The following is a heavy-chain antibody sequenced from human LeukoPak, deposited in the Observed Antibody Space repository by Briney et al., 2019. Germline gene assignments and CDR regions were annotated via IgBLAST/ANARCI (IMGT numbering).Heavy chain of an antibody. CDR1: GLTFSDHW. CDR3: ARFRGLSSSWSGVDF. J-gene: IGHJ4*02. CDR2: IYSDGSYT. V-gene: IGHV3-74*01. D-gene: IGHD6-13*01. Sequence: PGGSLRLSCAASGLTFSDHWMHWVRQPPGKGLVWVSRIYSDGSYTTYADSVKGRFTISRDNSKNTLYLQMNNLRAEDTAIYYCARFRGLSSSWSGVDFWGQGTLVTVSS.